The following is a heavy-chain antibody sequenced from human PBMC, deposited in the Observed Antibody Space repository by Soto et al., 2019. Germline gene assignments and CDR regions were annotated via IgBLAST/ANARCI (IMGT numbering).Heavy chain of an antibody. CDR1: GFTFSNYG. CDR2: IWYDGSNK. CDR3: ASEHGMDV. V-gene: IGHV3-33*01. J-gene: IGHJ6*02. Sequence: QVQLVESGGGVVQPGRSLRLSCAASGFTFSNYGMHWVRQAPGKGLEWVAVIWYDGSNKYYADSVKGRFTISRDNSKNTLYLQMNSLRAEDTAVYYCASEHGMDVWGQHGTTVTVSS.